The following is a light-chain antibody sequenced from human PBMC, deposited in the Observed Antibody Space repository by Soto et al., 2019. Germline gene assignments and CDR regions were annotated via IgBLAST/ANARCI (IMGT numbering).Light chain of an antibody. CDR3: SSYTLNTTL. Sequence: QSALTQPASVSGSPGQSITISCTGGLGIYNYVSWYQQHPGKVPKLLIYEVNNRPSGVSDRFSGSKSGDTASLTISGLHAEDAADYYCSSYTLNTTLFGGGTKVTVL. V-gene: IGLV2-14*01. J-gene: IGLJ2*01. CDR2: EVN. CDR1: GLGIYNY.